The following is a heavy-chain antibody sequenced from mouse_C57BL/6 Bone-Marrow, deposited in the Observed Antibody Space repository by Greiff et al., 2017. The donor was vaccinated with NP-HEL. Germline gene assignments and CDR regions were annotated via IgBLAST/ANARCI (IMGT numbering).Heavy chain of an antibody. CDR1: GYTFTDYY. CDR2: INPYNGGT. D-gene: IGHD2-5*01. CDR3: ARPYSNYVGFAY. Sequence: VQLQQSGPVLVKPGASVKMSCKASGYTFTDYYMNWVKQSHGKSLEWIGVINPYNGGTSYNQKFKGKATLTVDKSSSTAYMELNSLTSEDSAVYYCARPYSNYVGFAYWGQGTLVTVSA. J-gene: IGHJ3*01. V-gene: IGHV1-19*01.